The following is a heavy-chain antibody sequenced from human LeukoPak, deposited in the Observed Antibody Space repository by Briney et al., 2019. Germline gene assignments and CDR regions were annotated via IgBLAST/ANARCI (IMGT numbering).Heavy chain of an antibody. J-gene: IGHJ4*02. Sequence: GESLKISCKGSGYSFTSYWIGWVRQMPGQGLGWMGIFYPGDSDTKYSPPFQGQATTSPDKPITTPYLQWRRLKASDTAMYYCARVVDYGDCPGYWGQGTLVTVSS. CDR2: FYPGDSDT. CDR3: ARVVDYGDCPGY. CDR1: GYSFTSYW. D-gene: IGHD4-17*01. V-gene: IGHV5-51*04.